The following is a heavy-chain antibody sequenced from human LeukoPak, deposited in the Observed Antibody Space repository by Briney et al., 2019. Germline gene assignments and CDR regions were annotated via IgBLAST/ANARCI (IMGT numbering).Heavy chain of an antibody. CDR2: ISYDGSNK. Sequence: GRSLRLSCAASGFTFSSYGMHWVRQAPGKGLEWVAVISYDGSNKYYADSVKGRFTISRDNSKNTLYLQMNSLRAEDTAVYYCARQWLRLVGAFDIWGQGTMVTVSS. D-gene: IGHD5-12*01. J-gene: IGHJ3*02. CDR3: ARQWLRLVGAFDI. CDR1: GFTFSSYG. V-gene: IGHV3-30*03.